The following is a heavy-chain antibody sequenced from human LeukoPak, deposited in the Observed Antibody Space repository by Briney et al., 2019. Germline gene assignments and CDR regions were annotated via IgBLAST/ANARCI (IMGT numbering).Heavy chain of an antibody. J-gene: IGHJ4*02. Sequence: GGSLRLSCAASGFTFSSYGMSWVRQAPGKGLEWVSAISGSGGSTYYADSVKGRFTISRDNSKNTLYLQMNSLRAEDTAVYYCAKGAYCGGDCCPFDYWGQGTLVTVSS. CDR2: ISGSGGST. CDR1: GFTFSSYG. D-gene: IGHD2-21*02. V-gene: IGHV3-23*01. CDR3: AKGAYCGGDCCPFDY.